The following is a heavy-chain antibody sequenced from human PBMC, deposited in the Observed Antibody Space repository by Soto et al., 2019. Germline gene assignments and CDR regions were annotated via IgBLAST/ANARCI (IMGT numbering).Heavy chain of an antibody. V-gene: IGHV4-59*08. CDR3: ARHSNYGDYTVDY. D-gene: IGHD4-17*01. CDR2: IYYSGST. CDR1: GGSISSYY. Sequence: SETLSLTCTVSGGSISSYYWSWIRQPPGKGLEWIGYIYYSGSTNYNPSLKSRVTISVDTSKNQFSLKLSSVTAADTAVYYCARHSNYGDYTVDYWGPGTLVTVSS. J-gene: IGHJ4*02.